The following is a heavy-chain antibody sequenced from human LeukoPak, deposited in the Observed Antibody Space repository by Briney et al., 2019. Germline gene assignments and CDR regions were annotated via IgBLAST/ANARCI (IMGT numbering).Heavy chain of an antibody. CDR1: GFTFSTSW. J-gene: IGHJ4*02. V-gene: IGHV3-7*01. D-gene: IGHD4-17*01. Sequence: GGSLRLSCAASGFTFSTSWMNWVRQAPGKGLEWVASIKQDGSEKYYVDSVKGRFTISRDNAKNSLYLQMNSLRAEDTAVYYCARGLYGAYWGQGTLVTVSS. CDR2: IKQDGSEK. CDR3: ARGLYGAY.